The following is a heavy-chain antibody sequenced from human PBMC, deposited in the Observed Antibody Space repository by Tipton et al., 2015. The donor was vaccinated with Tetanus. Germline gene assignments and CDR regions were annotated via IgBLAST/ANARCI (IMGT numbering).Heavy chain of an antibody. CDR3: ARTPDYYYGMDV. Sequence: SLRLSCEVSGGPVSSSNWWSWVRQAPGKGLEWIGEIYYSGTTNYNPSLKSRVTISTDKSKNQVSLRLNSVTAADTAVYFCARTPDYYYGMDVWGQGTTVTVSS. V-gene: IGHV4-4*01. J-gene: IGHJ6*02. CDR2: IYYSGTT. CDR1: GGPVSSSNW.